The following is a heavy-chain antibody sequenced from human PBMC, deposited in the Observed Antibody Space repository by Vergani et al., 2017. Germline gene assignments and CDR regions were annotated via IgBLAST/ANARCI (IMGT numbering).Heavy chain of an antibody. D-gene: IGHD2-2*01. CDR2: IKSKTDGGTT. J-gene: IGHJ4*02. CDR3: TTDIVVASNFDY. V-gene: IGHV3-15*01. CDR1: GFTFSNAW. Sequence: EVQLVESGGGLVKPGGSLRLSCAASGFTFSNAWMSWVRQAPGKGLEWVGRIKSKTDGGTTDYAAPVKGRFTISRDDSKNTLYLQMNSLKTEDTAVYYCTTDIVVASNFDYWGQGTLVTVSS.